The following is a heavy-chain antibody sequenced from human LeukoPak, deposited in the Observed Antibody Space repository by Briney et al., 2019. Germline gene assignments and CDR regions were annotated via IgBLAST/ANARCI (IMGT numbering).Heavy chain of an antibody. D-gene: IGHD1-26*01. CDR3: ASSIVGARWFDP. CDR1: GYTFTSYY. V-gene: IGHV1-46*01. J-gene: IGHJ5*02. Sequence: ASVKVSCKASGYTFTSYYMHWVRQAPGQGLEWMGIINPSGGSTSYAQKFQSRVTMTRDTSTSTVYMELSSLRSEDTAVYYCASSIVGARWFDPWGQGTLVTVSS. CDR2: INPSGGST.